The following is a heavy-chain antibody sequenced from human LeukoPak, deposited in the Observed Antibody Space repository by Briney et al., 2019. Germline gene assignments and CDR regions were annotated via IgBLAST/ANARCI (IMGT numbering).Heavy chain of an antibody. Sequence: GGSLRLSCAASGFTVSSNYMSWVRQAPGKGLEWVSVIYSGGSTYYADSVKGRFTISRDKSKNTLYLQMNSLRAEDTAVYYCTKGHRISYGAREDSWGQGTLVTVSS. D-gene: IGHD5-18*01. J-gene: IGHJ4*02. V-gene: IGHV3-53*01. CDR3: TKGHRISYGAREDS. CDR1: GFTVSSNY. CDR2: IYSGGST.